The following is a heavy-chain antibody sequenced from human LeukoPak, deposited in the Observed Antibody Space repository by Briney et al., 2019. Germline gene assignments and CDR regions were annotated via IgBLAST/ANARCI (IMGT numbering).Heavy chain of an antibody. J-gene: IGHJ3*01. CDR2: MSDIGPNT. D-gene: IGHD3-3*01. Sequence: GGSLRLSCAGSGFTFSSYAITWIRQSPAKGLEWVSSMSDIGPNTYYADSVKGRFTISRDTSKNTLLLQMNSLRADDTALYFCARRLSLRFDAFAVWGPGTVVTVSS. CDR3: ARRLSLRFDAFAV. CDR1: GFTFSSYA. V-gene: IGHV3-23*01.